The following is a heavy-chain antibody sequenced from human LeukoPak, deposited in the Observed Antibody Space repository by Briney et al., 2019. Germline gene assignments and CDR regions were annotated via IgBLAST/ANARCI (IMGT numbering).Heavy chain of an antibody. J-gene: IGHJ3*02. CDR1: GFTFDDYG. D-gene: IGHD7-27*01. CDR3: ARAKNWGSINDAFDI. Sequence: GGSLRLSCAASGFTFDDYGMSWVRQAPGKGLEWVSGINWNGGSTGYADSVKGRFTISRDNAKNSLYLQMNSLRAEDTALYYCARAKNWGSINDAFDIWGQGTMVTVSS. CDR2: INWNGGST. V-gene: IGHV3-20*04.